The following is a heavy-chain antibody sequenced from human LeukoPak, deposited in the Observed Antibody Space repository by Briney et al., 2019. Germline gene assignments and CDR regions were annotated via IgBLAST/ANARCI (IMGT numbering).Heavy chain of an antibody. CDR3: ARGGNAPDY. Sequence: SETLSLTCTVSGGSISSYSWSWIRQPPGKGLEWIGYIYHSGSTYYNPSLKSRVTISVDRSKNQFSLKLSSVTAADTAVYYCARGGNAPDYWGQGTLVTVSS. CDR1: GGSISSYS. V-gene: IGHV4-30-2*01. D-gene: IGHD4-23*01. CDR2: IYHSGST. J-gene: IGHJ4*02.